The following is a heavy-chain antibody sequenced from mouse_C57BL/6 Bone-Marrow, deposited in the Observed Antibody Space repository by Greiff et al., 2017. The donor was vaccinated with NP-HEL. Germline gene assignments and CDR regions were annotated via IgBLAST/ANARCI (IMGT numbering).Heavy chain of an antibody. CDR2: IYPRSGNT. Sequence: QVQLQESGAELARPGASVKLSCKASGYTFTSYGISWVKQRTGQGLEWIGEIYPRSGNTYYNEKFKGKATLTADQSSSTAYMELRSLTSEDSAVYFCARRTTVVANWYFDVWGTGTTVTVSS. V-gene: IGHV1-81*01. J-gene: IGHJ1*03. CDR1: GYTFTSYG. D-gene: IGHD1-1*01. CDR3: ARRTTVVANWYFDV.